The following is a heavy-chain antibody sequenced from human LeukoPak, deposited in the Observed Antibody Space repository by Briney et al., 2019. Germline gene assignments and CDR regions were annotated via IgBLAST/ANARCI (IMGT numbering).Heavy chain of an antibody. V-gene: IGHV3-53*01. D-gene: IGHD3-10*01. CDR1: GFTVSSNY. J-gene: IGHJ4*02. CDR3: ARAPAIYGSGSYLGY. Sequence: GGSLRLSCAASGFTVSSNYMSWVRQAPGKGLEWVAVIYSGGSTYYADSVKGRFTISRDNSKNTLYLQMSSLRAEDTAVYYCARAPAIYGSGSYLGYWGQGTLVTVSS. CDR2: IYSGGST.